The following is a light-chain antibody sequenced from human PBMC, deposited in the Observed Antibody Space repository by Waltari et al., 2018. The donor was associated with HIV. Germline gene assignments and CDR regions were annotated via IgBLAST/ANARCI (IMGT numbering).Light chain of an antibody. CDR1: SSDVGGYNY. CDR3: SSYAGSNTHVV. CDR2: EVS. Sequence: QSALTQPPSASGSPGQSVTISCTGTSSDVGGYNYVSWYQQHPGKAPKPIIYEVSKRPSGVPDRFSGSKSGNTASLTVSGLQAEDEADYYCSSYAGSNTHVVFGGGTELTVL. V-gene: IGLV2-8*01. J-gene: IGLJ2*01.